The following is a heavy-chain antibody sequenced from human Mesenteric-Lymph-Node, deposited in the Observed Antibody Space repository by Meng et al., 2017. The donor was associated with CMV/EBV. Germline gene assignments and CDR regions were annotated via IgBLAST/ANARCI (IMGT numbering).Heavy chain of an antibody. CDR3: ARKTSRDIAAYGVVISPGTRRVWDYYYGLDV. CDR1: GFTFPFFY. J-gene: IGHJ6*02. CDR2: INPYNGNA. D-gene: IGHD3-3*01. V-gene: IGHV1-18*01. Sequence: ASVKVSCKASGFTFPFFYIRWVRQAPGQGLEWMGWINPYNGNANYTQNLQGRVTMTTDTSMSTAHMELRSLRSDGTAVYYCARKTSRDIAAYGVVISPGTRRVWDYYYGLDVWGQGTTVTVSS.